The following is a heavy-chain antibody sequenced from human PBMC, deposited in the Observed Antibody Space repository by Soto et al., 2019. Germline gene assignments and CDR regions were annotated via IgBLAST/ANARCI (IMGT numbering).Heavy chain of an antibody. Sequence: GGSLRLSCATSGLNFNGYTMSWVRQAPGQGLEWVSGIAETGSSTYYADSVKGRFTISRDNSENTLYLQMNNLRAEDTAIYYCAKTVYGSGSPDYWGQGTLVNVSS. D-gene: IGHD3-10*01. CDR3: AKTVYGSGSPDY. CDR1: GLNFNGYT. CDR2: IAETGSST. J-gene: IGHJ4*02. V-gene: IGHV3-23*01.